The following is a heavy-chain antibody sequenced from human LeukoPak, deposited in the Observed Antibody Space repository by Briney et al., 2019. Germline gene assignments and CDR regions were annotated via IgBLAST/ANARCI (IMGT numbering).Heavy chain of an antibody. D-gene: IGHD4-11*01. V-gene: IGHV3-21*01. Sequence: GGSLRLSCAASGFTFSSYSINWVRQAPGKGREWVSFISSSSSYIYYADSVKGRFTISRENAKNTLYLQMNSLRAEDTAVYYCARELLTYSNHKLGHYMDVWGKGTTVTVSS. CDR1: GFTFSSYS. CDR3: ARELLTYSNHKLGHYMDV. J-gene: IGHJ6*03. CDR2: ISSSSSYI.